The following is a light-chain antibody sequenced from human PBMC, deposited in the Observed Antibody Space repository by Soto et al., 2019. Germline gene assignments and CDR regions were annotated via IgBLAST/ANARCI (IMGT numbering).Light chain of an antibody. J-gene: IGLJ1*01. CDR3: CSSAGSNYV. V-gene: IGLV2-23*01. CDR1: SSDVGASIP. Sequence: QSALTQPPSVSGSPGQSITISCTGTSSDVGASIPVSWYQQHPGKAPKFIIYEGTQPPTGVSNRFSGSKSGNTLALTIFGLQAEDEADYCCCSSAGSNYVFGTGTKVTVL. CDR2: EGT.